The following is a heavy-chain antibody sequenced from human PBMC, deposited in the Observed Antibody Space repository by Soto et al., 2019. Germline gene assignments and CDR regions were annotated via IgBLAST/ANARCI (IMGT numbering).Heavy chain of an antibody. J-gene: IGHJ4*02. V-gene: IGHV3-23*01. CDR2: ISGSGGST. CDR3: AKDPLTEVTYYYDSSGYYQFDY. D-gene: IGHD3-22*01. CDR1: GFTFSSYA. Sequence: SLRLSCAASGFTFSSYAMSWVRQAPGKGLEWVSAISGSGGSTYYADSVKGRFTISRDNSKNTLYLQMNSLRAEDTAVYYCAKDPLTEVTYYYDSSGYYQFDYWGQGTLVTVSS.